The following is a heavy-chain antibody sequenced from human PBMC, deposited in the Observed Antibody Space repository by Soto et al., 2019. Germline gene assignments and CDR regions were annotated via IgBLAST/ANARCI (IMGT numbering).Heavy chain of an antibody. Sequence: GGSLRLSCAASGFTFSSYGMHWVRQAPGKGLEWVAVISYDGSNKYYADSVKGRFTISRDNSKNTLYLQMNSLGAEDTAVYYCAKDWVKGIAARPGYFDYWGQGTLVTVSS. J-gene: IGHJ4*02. CDR2: ISYDGSNK. V-gene: IGHV3-30*18. D-gene: IGHD6-6*01. CDR3: AKDWVKGIAARPGYFDY. CDR1: GFTFSSYG.